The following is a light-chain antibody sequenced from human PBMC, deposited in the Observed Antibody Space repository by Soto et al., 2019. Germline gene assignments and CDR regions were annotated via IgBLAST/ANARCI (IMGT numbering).Light chain of an antibody. CDR3: QQLTNFRFT. V-gene: IGKV1-9*01. Sequence: DIQLTQSPSSLSASVGDRVTITCRASQGINKFLAWYQQRPEKAPQLLVYGASTLQSGVPSRFSGSGSGTDFTLTISSLQPEDFATYYCQQLTNFRFTFGQGTKLDIK. CDR2: GAS. J-gene: IGKJ2*01. CDR1: QGINKF.